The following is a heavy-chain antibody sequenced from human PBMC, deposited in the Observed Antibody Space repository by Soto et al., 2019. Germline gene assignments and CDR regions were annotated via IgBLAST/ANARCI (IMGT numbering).Heavy chain of an antibody. CDR2: LSGSGDNP. J-gene: IGHJ4*02. D-gene: IGHD6-6*01. Sequence: EVQLLESGGDLVQPGGSLRLSCAASGFTFSSHAMSWVRHTPGMGLQWVSSLSGSGDNPYYADSVKGRFTISRDNSKNTLFLQMYSLRAEDTALYYCAKDPLSSSSYIYFESWGQGTLVTVSS. CDR3: AKDPLSSSSYIYFES. V-gene: IGHV3-23*01. CDR1: GFTFSSHA.